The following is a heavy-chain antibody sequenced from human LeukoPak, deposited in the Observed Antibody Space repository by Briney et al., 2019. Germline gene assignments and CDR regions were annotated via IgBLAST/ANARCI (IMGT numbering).Heavy chain of an antibody. CDR2: ISGSGGST. Sequence: GGSLRLSCAASGFTFSSYAMSWVRQAPGKGLEWVSAISGSGGSTYYADSVKGRFTISRDNSKNTLYLQMNSLRAEDTAVYYCAKDHPIFGVVIEGFDYWGQGTLVTVSS. CDR3: AKDHPIFGVVIEGFDY. V-gene: IGHV3-23*01. D-gene: IGHD3-3*01. J-gene: IGHJ4*02. CDR1: GFTFSSYA.